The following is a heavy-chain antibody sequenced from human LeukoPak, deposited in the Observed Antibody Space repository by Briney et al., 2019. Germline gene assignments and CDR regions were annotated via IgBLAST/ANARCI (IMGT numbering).Heavy chain of an antibody. CDR1: GFTFSSYG. J-gene: IGHJ3*02. Sequence: GGSLRLSCAASGFTFSSYGMHWVRQAPGKGLEWVAVISYDGSNKYYADSVKGRFTISRDNSKNTLYLQMNSLRAEDTAAYYCAKDMRYNWNGYAFDIWGQGTMVTVSS. CDR3: AKDMRYNWNGYAFDI. CDR2: ISYDGSNK. V-gene: IGHV3-30*18. D-gene: IGHD1-20*01.